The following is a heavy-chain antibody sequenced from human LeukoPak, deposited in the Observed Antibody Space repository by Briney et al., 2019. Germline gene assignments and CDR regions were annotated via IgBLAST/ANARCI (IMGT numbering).Heavy chain of an antibody. Sequence: SETLSLTCTVSSGSISTYYWSWIRQPPGKGLEWIGYVFYSGSTSYNPSLKSRVTISVDTSKNQFSLKLNSVIAADTAVYYCVRHRGLGSPFYGVDVWGQGTTVTVSS. CDR1: SGSISTYY. CDR2: VFYSGST. V-gene: IGHV4-59*08. D-gene: IGHD3/OR15-3a*01. CDR3: VRHRGLGSPFYGVDV. J-gene: IGHJ6*02.